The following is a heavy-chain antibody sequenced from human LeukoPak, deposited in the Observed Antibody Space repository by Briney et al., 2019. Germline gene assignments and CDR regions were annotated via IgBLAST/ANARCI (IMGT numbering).Heavy chain of an antibody. Sequence: SETLSLTCSVSGGSISSSSYYWGWIRQPPGKGLEWIGSMFYSGGSYHNPSLKSRVTISVDTSKNQFSLKLRPVTAADTAVYYCARDRGARDAFDIWGQGTMVTVAS. D-gene: IGHD1-26*01. CDR3: ARDRGARDAFDI. J-gene: IGHJ3*02. CDR2: MFYSGGS. V-gene: IGHV4-39*07. CDR1: GGSISSSSYY.